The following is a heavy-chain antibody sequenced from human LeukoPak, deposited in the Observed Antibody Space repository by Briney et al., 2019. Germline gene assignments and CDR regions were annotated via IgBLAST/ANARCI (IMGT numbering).Heavy chain of an antibody. J-gene: IGHJ3*02. V-gene: IGHV3-21*01. CDR3: ARVKEASAFDI. D-gene: IGHD5-12*01. CDR1: GFTFSSYS. CDR2: ISSSSSYI. Sequence: PGGSLRLSCAASGFTFSSYSMNWVRQAPGKGLEWVSSISSSSSYIYYAASVKGRFTISRDNAKNSLYLQMNSLRAEDTAVYYCARVKEASAFDIWGQGTTVTVSS.